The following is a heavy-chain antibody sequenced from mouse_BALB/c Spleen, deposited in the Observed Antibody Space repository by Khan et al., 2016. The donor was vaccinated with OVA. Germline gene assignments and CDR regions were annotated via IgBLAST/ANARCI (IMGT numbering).Heavy chain of an antibody. D-gene: IGHD1-1*01. V-gene: IGHV9-1*02. CDR1: GYTFTNYG. CDR2: INTYTGEP. J-gene: IGHJ1*01. Sequence: QIQLVQSGPELKKPGETVKISCKASGYTFTNYGMNWVKQAPGKGLEWMGWINTYTGEPTYADDFKGRFAFSLETSASTAYLQINNLKNEDMATYFCAREGYDYGSDWYFDVWGAGTTVTVSS. CDR3: AREGYDYGSDWYFDV.